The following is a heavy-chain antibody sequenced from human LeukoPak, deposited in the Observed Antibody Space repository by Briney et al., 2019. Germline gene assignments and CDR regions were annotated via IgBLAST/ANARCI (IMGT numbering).Heavy chain of an antibody. CDR1: GFTFSSYA. Sequence: GGSLRLSCAASGFTFSSYAMHWVRQAPGKGLEWVAVISYDGSNKYYADSVKGRFTISRDNSKNTLYLQMNSLRAEDTAVYYCARGAPYYDILTGYYYYYGMDVWGQGTTVTVSS. CDR3: ARGAPYYDILTGYYYYYGMDV. J-gene: IGHJ6*02. D-gene: IGHD3-9*01. V-gene: IGHV3-30-3*01. CDR2: ISYDGSNK.